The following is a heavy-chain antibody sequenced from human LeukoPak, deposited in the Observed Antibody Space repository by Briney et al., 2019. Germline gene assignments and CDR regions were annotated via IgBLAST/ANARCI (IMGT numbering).Heavy chain of an antibody. CDR2: MNPNSGNT. V-gene: IGHV1-8*01. Sequence: ASVKVSCTASGYTFTSYDINWVRQATGQGLEWMGWMNPNSGNTGYAQKFQGRVTMTRNTSISTAYMELSSLRSEDTAVYYCARGWFAGDAFDIWGQGTMVTVSS. J-gene: IGHJ3*02. CDR1: GYTFTSYD. D-gene: IGHD3-9*01. CDR3: ARGWFAGDAFDI.